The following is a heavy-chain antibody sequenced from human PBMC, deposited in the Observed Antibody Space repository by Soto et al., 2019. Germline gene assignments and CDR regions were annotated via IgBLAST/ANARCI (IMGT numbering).Heavy chain of an antibody. CDR3: ARLNYYYGSGITNYYYYYMDV. CDR1: GGSISSYY. V-gene: IGHV4-59*08. CDR2: IYYSGST. Sequence: SETLSLTCTVSGGSISSYYWSWIRQPPGKGLEWIGYIYYSGSTNYNPSLKSRVTISVDTSKNQFSLKLSSVTAADTAVYYCARLNYYYGSGITNYYYYYMDVWGKGTTVTVSS. D-gene: IGHD3-10*01. J-gene: IGHJ6*03.